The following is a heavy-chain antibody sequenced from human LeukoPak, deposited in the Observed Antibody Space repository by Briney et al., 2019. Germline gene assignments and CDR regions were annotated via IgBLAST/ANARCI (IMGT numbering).Heavy chain of an antibody. CDR3: ARDYGGNFGY. D-gene: IGHD4-23*01. V-gene: IGHV4-34*01. CDR1: GGSFSGYY. J-gene: IGHJ4*02. CDR2: INHSGST. Sequence: SETLSLTCAVYGGSFSGYYWSWIRQPPGKGLEWIGEINHSGSTNYNPSLKSRVTISVDTSKNQFSLKLSSVTAADTAVYYCARDYGGNFGYWGQGTLVPVSS.